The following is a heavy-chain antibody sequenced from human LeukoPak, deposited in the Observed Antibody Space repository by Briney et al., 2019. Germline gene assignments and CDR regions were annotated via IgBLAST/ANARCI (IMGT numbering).Heavy chain of an antibody. CDR2: ISYDGSNK. J-gene: IGHJ4*02. D-gene: IGHD6-19*01. V-gene: IGHV3-30*18. CDR3: AKEGSGLRRVDY. Sequence: GGSLRLSCAASGFTLSSYGMHWVRQAPGKGLEGVAVISYDGSNKYYADSVKGRFTISRDSSKNTLYLQMTSLRAEDTAVYYCAKEGSGLRRVDYWGQGTLVTVSS. CDR1: GFTLSSYG.